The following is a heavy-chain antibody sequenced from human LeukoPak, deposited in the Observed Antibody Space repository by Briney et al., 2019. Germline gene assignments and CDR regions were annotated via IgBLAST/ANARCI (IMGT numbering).Heavy chain of an antibody. V-gene: IGHV7-4-1*02. J-gene: IGHJ4*02. CDR1: GYTFTSYA. CDR3: ARTPESGWYQLVDY. D-gene: IGHD6-19*01. Sequence: GASVKVSCKASGYTFTSYAMNWVRQAPGQGLEWMGWINTNTGNPTYAQGFTGRFVFSLDTSVSTAYLQISSLTAEDTAVYYCARTPESGWYQLVDYWGQGTLVTVSS. CDR2: INTNTGNP.